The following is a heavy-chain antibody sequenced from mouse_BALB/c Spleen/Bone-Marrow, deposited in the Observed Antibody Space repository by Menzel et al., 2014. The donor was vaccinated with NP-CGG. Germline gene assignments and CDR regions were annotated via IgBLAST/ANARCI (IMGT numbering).Heavy chain of an antibody. D-gene: IGHD2-1*01. CDR2: IWGDGGI. V-gene: IGHV2-3*01. Sequence: VQPQLSGPGLVAPSQNLSIICTVPGFSLTNSGVSWVRQPPGKGLEWLGEIWGDGGINYHSALKSRLSISKDNSKSQVFLKLNSLQTDDTATYYCAKGEGGNYVGYAMDYSGQGTSVTVSS. CDR1: GFSLTNSG. CDR3: AKGEGGNYVGYAMDY. J-gene: IGHJ4*01.